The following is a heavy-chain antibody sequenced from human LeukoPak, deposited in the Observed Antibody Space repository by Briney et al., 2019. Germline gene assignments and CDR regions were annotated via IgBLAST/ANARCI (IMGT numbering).Heavy chain of an antibody. Sequence: PSETLSLTCIVSGYSITSGYYWGWIRQPPGKGLEWIGSIYHSGDTYYNPSLKSRVTISLDTSKNQFSLKLDSVTAADTAVYYCAKGTSSGWYYFDYWGQGTLVTVS. D-gene: IGHD6-19*01. J-gene: IGHJ4*02. CDR2: IYHSGDT. V-gene: IGHV4-38-2*02. CDR3: AKGTSSGWYYFDY. CDR1: GYSITSGYY.